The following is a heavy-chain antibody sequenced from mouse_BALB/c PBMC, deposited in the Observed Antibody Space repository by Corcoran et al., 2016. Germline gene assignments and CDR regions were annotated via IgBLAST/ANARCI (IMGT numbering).Heavy chain of an antibody. J-gene: IGHJ3*01. CDR2: INPYNGGT. Sequence: EVQLQPSGPELVKPGASMKISFKASGYSFPGYTMNWVKPSHGKNLAWIGLINPYNGGTSYNQKFKGKATLTVHKSSSTAYMELLSLTSEDSAVYYCARSRSLFITTVVAPVAYWGQGTLVTVSA. V-gene: IGHV1-18*01. CDR3: ARSRSLFITTVVAPVAY. D-gene: IGHD1-1*01. CDR1: GYSFPGYT.